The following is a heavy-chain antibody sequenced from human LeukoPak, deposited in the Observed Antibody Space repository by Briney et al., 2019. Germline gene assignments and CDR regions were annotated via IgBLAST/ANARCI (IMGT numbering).Heavy chain of an antibody. CDR3: AKSEIPYCGGDCYMVSYYYYYYMDV. CDR1: GFTFSSYG. V-gene: IGHV3-30*02. D-gene: IGHD2-21*01. J-gene: IGHJ6*03. CDR2: IRYDGSNK. Sequence: GGSLRLSCAASGFTFSSYGMHWVRQAPGKGLEWVAFIRYDGSNKYYADSVKGRLTISRDNSKNTLYLQMNSLRAEDTAVYYCAKSEIPYCGGDCYMVSYYYYYYMDVWGKGTTVTVSS.